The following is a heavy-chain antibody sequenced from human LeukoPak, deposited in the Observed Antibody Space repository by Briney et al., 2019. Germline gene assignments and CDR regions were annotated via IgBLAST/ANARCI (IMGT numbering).Heavy chain of an antibody. CDR2: INAGNGNT. Sequence: ASVKVSCKASGYTFTNYAMHWVRQAPGQRLEWMGWINAGNGNTKYSQEFQGRVTITRDTSASTAYMELSSLRSEDMAVYYCARGMLYGSGSYYPPDYWGQGTLVTVSS. J-gene: IGHJ4*02. V-gene: IGHV1-3*03. CDR3: ARGMLYGSGSYYPPDY. D-gene: IGHD3-10*01. CDR1: GYTFTNYA.